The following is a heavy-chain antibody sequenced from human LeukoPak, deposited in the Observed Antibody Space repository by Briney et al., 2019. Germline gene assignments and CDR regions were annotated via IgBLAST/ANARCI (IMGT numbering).Heavy chain of an antibody. J-gene: IGHJ4*02. V-gene: IGHV4-39*01. CDR2: VYYDGGA. D-gene: IGHD1-26*01. CDR1: GDSIRSSIYY. CDR3: ARPLTRGGTYYV. Sequence: SETLSLTCGVSGDSIRSSIYYWGWIRQPPGKGLEWIGSVYYDGGAYYNPSLKSRVTISVDTSKNQLSLKLSSVTAADTAVYYCARPLTRGGTYYVWGQGTLVTVSS.